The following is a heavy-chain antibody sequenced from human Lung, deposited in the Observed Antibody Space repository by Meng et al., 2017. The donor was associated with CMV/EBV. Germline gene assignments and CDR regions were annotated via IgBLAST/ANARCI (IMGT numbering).Heavy chain of an antibody. D-gene: IGHD6-13*01. CDR2: IYWDDDK. CDR3: AHSRGDTSSWYLVYFDY. CDR1: GFSLTTSGVG. J-gene: IGHJ4*02. Sequence: QITLKESGPTLVKRTXTFTPTCTFPGFSLTTSGVGVGGPRQAPGKALEWLALIYWDDDKRYSPSLKSRLTITKDTSKNQVVLTMTNMDPVDTGTYYCAHSRGDTSSWYLVYFDYWGQGTLVTVSS. V-gene: IGHV2-5*02.